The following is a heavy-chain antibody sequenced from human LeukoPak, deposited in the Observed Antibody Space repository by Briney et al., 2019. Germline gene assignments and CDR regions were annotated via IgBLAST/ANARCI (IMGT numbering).Heavy chain of an antibody. Sequence: SVKFSCKASGGTFSSYAISWVRQAPGQGLEWMGGIIPIFGTANYAQKFQGRVTITADKSTSTAYMELSSLRSEDTAVYYCARDTNRYCSGGSCHRNYYYYYMDVWGKGTTVTVSS. CDR3: ARDTNRYCSGGSCHRNYYYYYMDV. CDR1: GGTFSSYA. V-gene: IGHV1-69*06. J-gene: IGHJ6*03. D-gene: IGHD2-15*01. CDR2: IIPIFGTA.